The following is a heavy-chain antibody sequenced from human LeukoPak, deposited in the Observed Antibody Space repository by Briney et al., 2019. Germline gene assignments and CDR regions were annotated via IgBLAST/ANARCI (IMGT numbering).Heavy chain of an antibody. CDR2: IIPIFCTA. CDR3: ARDRDGYRSFDY. Sequence: ASVKVSCKASGGTFSSYAISWVRQAPGQGLEWMGGIIPIFCTANYAQKFQGRVTITADESTSTAYMELSSLRSEDTAVYYCARDRDGYRSFDYWGQGTLVTVSS. D-gene: IGHD5-24*01. J-gene: IGHJ4*02. CDR1: GGTFSSYA. V-gene: IGHV1-69*13.